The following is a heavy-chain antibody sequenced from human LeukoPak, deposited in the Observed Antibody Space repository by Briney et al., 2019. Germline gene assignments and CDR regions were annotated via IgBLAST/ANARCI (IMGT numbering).Heavy chain of an antibody. J-gene: IGHJ4*02. CDR2: IDPSDSYT. D-gene: IGHD1-1*01. Sequence: GESLKISCKGSGYSFTSYWISWVRQMLGKGLEWMGRIDPSDSYTNYSPSFQGHVTISADKSISTAYLQWSSLKASDTAMYYCALSFPGGTSFDYWGQGTLVTVSS. V-gene: IGHV5-10-1*01. CDR1: GYSFTSYW. CDR3: ALSFPGGTSFDY.